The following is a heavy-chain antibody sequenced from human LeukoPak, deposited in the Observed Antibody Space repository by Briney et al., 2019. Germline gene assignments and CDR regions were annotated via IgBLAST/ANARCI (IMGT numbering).Heavy chain of an antibody. CDR3: ARPVAGSIDAFDI. CDR2: IYYSGST. CDR1: SGSISRYY. J-gene: IGHJ3*02. Sequence: PSETLSLTCTVSSGSISRYYWTWIRQPPGKGLDWIGYIYYSGSTNYNPSLKSRVTISIDTSKNQCSLKLSSVTAADTAVYYCARPVAGSIDAFDIWGQGTMVTVSS. V-gene: IGHV4-59*01. D-gene: IGHD6-19*01.